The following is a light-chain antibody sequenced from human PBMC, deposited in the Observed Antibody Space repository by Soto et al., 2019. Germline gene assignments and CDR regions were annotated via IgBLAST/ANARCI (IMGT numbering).Light chain of an antibody. J-gene: IGLJ1*01. V-gene: IGLV2-11*01. CDR3: FPAAVNPIIYV. CDR1: STDVGGYNY. CDR2: DVS. Sequence: QSVLTQPRSVSGSPRQTVTISCTGTSTDVGGYNYVSWYQQHPGKVPKLMLYDVSKQPSGVPDRCSGSKSGNTASLTISVFHPYDVSDYYGFPAAVNPIIYV.